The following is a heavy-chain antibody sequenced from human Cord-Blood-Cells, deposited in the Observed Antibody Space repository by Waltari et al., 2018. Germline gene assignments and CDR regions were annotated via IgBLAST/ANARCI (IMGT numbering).Heavy chain of an antibody. J-gene: IGHJ4*02. CDR1: GYTFNSYD. CDR2: MNPNSGNT. CDR3: ARDYSYGDY. D-gene: IGHD5-18*01. Sequence: QLQLVQSGAEVNKPGASVKVTCKVSGYTFNSYDVTWVRQATGQGLEWMGWMNPNSGNTGYAQKFQGRVTMTRNTSISTAYMELSSLRSEDTAVYYCARDYSYGDYWGQGTLVTVSS. V-gene: IGHV1-8*01.